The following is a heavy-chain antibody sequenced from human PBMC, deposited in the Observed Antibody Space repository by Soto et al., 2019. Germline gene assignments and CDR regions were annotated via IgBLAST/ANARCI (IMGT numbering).Heavy chain of an antibody. Sequence: PSETLSLTCAVSGYSISSSNLWGWIRQPPGKGLEWIGYINYSGSTYYNPSLKSRVTMSVDTSKNQFSLKLSSVTAVDTAVYYCAKIASSGRGPWFDPWGQGTLVTVSS. CDR1: GYSISSSNL. V-gene: IGHV4-28*01. J-gene: IGHJ5*02. CDR3: AKIASSGRGPWFDP. D-gene: IGHD2-15*01. CDR2: INYSGST.